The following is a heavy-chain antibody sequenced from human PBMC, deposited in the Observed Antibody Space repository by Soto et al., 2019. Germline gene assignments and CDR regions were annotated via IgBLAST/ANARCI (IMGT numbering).Heavy chain of an antibody. CDR3: ARAGSYYYYYGMDV. J-gene: IGHJ6*02. V-gene: IGHV3-33*01. CDR2: IWYDGSNK. Sequence: GGSLRLSFAASGFTFSSYGMPWVRQAPGKGLEWVAVIWYDGSNKYYADSVKGRFTISRDNPKNTLYLQMNSLRAEDTAVYYCARAGSYYYYYGMDVWGQGTTVTVSS. CDR1: GFTFSSYG. D-gene: IGHD1-26*01.